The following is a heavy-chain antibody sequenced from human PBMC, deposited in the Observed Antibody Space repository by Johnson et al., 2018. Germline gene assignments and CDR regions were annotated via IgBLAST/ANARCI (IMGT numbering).Heavy chain of an antibody. CDR1: GFSFSSYA. J-gene: IGHJ3*01. V-gene: IGHV3-23*04. D-gene: IGHD3-10*01. CDR2: ISGGGGST. CDR3: AKDDTTLAEFLYKGDAFDV. Sequence: VQLVESGGGLVQPGGSLRLSCAASGFSFSSYALTWVRQAPGKGLEWVSGISGGGGSTYYADSVKGRFTISRDNSKNTLFLQMNSLRAEDTAIYYCAKDDTTLAEFLYKGDAFDVWGQGTMVTVSS.